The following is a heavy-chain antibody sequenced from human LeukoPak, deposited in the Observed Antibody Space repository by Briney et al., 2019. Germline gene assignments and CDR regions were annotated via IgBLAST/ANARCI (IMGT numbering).Heavy chain of an antibody. D-gene: IGHD3-16*01. CDR2: IYSGGST. J-gene: IGHJ4*01. Sequence: GGSLRLSCAASGFTVSSNYMSWVRQAPGKGLERVSVIYSGGSTYYADSVKGRFTISRDNSKSTLNLQMNSLRVEDTAVYYCARVGLGAVDYWGQGTLVTVSS. CDR1: GFTVSSNY. V-gene: IGHV3-53*01. CDR3: ARVGLGAVDY.